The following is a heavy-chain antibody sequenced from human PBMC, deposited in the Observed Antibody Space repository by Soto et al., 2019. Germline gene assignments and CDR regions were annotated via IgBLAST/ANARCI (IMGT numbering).Heavy chain of an antibody. Sequence: QVQLVQSGAEVKKPGSSVKVSCKASGGTFTTSAISWVRQAPGQGLEWMGGIIPIFSTADYAQKFQGRVTITADESTTTAYRELSSLRSEDTAVYYCARDRPRENYGGNYYYEMDVWGQGTTVTVSS. CDR3: ARDRPRENYGGNYYYEMDV. V-gene: IGHV1-69*12. CDR1: GGTFTTSA. J-gene: IGHJ6*02. CDR2: IIPIFSTA. D-gene: IGHD4-17*01.